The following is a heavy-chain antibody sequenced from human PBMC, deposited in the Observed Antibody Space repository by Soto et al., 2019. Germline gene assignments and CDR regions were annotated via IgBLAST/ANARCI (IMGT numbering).Heavy chain of an antibody. CDR3: ARGPLRYFDERFDP. D-gene: IGHD3-9*01. CDR2: INHSGST. Sequence: SETLSLTCAVYGGSFSGYYWSWIRQPPGKGLEWIGEINHSGSTNYNPSLKSRVTISVDTSKNQFSLKLSSVTAADTAVYYCARGPLRYFDERFDPWGQGTLVTVSS. J-gene: IGHJ5*02. CDR1: GGSFSGYY. V-gene: IGHV4-34*01.